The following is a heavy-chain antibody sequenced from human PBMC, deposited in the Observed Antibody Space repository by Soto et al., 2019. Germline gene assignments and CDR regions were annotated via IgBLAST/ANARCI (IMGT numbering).Heavy chain of an antibody. D-gene: IGHD6-6*01. Sequence: QVQLVESGGGVVQPGRSLRLSCAASGFTFSSYGMHWVRQAPGKGLEWVAVISYDGSNKYYADSVKGRFTISRDNSKNTLYLQMNSLGAEDTAVYYCAEDSYSSSSGVDYWGQGTLVTVSS. CDR1: GFTFSSYG. J-gene: IGHJ4*02. V-gene: IGHV3-30*18. CDR3: AEDSYSSSSGVDY. CDR2: ISYDGSNK.